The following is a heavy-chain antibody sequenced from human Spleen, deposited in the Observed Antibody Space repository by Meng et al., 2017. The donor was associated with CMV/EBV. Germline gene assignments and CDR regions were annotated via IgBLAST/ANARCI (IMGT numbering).Heavy chain of an antibody. CDR1: GGSVRTSSYY. V-gene: IGHV4-61*01. J-gene: IGHJ3*02. D-gene: IGHD6-13*01. CDR3: ARILHGQQAFDI. CDR2: IYNTETS. Sequence: SETLSLTCTVSGGSVRTSSYYWTWIRQPPGKTLEWIGSIYNTETSTYNPSLKSRVTISVDTSKNQFSLKLTSVTAADTAVYYCARILHGQQAFDIWGQGTVVTVSS.